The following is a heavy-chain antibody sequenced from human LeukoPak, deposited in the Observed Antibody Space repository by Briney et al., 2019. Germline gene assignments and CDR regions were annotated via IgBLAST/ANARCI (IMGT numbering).Heavy chain of an antibody. CDR1: GFTFSSYA. V-gene: IGHV3-23*01. J-gene: IGHJ3*02. Sequence: GGSLRLSCVASGFTFSSYAMSWVRQAPGKGLEWVSAITGSGGTTYYADSVKGRFTISRDNSKNTLYLQMNSLRAEDTAVYYCAKDHDDAFDIWGQGTMVTVSS. CDR2: ITGSGGTT. CDR3: AKDHDDAFDI.